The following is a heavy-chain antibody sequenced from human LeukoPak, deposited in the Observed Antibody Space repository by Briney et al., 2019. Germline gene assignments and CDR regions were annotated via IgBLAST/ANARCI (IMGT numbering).Heavy chain of an antibody. V-gene: IGHV1-69*13. J-gene: IGHJ3*02. CDR2: IIPIFGTA. D-gene: IGHD1-7*01. CDR3: ARAKTGTEGAFDI. Sequence: GASVKVSCKASGGTFSSYAISWVRQAPGQGLEWMGGIIPIFGTANYAQKFQGRVTITADESTSTAYMELSSPRSEDTAVYYCARAKTGTEGAFDIWGQGTMVTVSS. CDR1: GGTFSSYA.